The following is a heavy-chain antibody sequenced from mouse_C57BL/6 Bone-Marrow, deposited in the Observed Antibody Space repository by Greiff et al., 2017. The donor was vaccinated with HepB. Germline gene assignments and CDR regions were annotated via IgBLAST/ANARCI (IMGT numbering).Heavy chain of an antibody. Sequence: EVQRVESVAELVRPGASVKLSCTASGFNIKNTYMHWVKQRPEQGLEWIGRIDPANGNTKYAPKFQGKATITADTSSNTAYLQLSSLTSEDTAIYYCARSDTTVPRYFDYWGQGTTLTVSS. CDR3: ARSDTTVPRYFDY. CDR1: GFNIKNTY. D-gene: IGHD1-1*01. V-gene: IGHV14-3*01. J-gene: IGHJ2*01. CDR2: IDPANGNT.